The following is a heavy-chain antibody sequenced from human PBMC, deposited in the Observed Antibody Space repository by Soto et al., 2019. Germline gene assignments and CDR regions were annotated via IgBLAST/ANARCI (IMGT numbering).Heavy chain of an antibody. V-gene: IGHV4-30-4*01. D-gene: IGHD3-16*01. J-gene: IGHJ4*02. Sequence: SETLSLTCTVAGGSISSGDYYWSWIRQPPGKGLEWIGYIYYSGSTYYNPSLKSRLAISLDTSNNQFSLQLNSVTASDTAVYYCAGGSNSEVTNFDYWGQGTLVTVSS. CDR2: IYYSGST. CDR1: GGSISSGDYY. CDR3: AGGSNSEVTNFDY.